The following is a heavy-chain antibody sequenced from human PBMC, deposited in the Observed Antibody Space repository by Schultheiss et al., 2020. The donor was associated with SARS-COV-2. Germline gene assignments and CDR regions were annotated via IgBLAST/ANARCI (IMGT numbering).Heavy chain of an antibody. CDR3: ARDGPVYDRRGYSVPHDAFDV. CDR2: ISYDGNKK. CDR1: GFTFSSYA. D-gene: IGHD3-22*01. J-gene: IGHJ3*01. Sequence: GGSLRLSCAASGFTFSSYAMSWVRQAPGKGLEWVAMISYDGNKKYHADSAKGRFTISRDNSKDTVYLQMNSLRAEDTAVYYCARDGPVYDRRGYSVPHDAFDVWGQGTLVTVSS. V-gene: IGHV3-30*01.